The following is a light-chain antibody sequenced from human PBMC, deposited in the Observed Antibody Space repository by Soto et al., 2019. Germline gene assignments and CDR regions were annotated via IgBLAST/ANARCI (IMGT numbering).Light chain of an antibody. J-gene: IGKJ1*01. CDR2: DAS. V-gene: IGKV1-5*01. Sequence: DIQLTQSPSTLSASLGDRVTLTSRASQSLNTRLAWSQQRPGKAPKLLIYDASTLESGVPSRLSGGGSGTEFTLTINNLQPDDLATYICQQYKSYSTFGRGTKVDI. CDR1: QSLNTR. CDR3: QQYKSYST.